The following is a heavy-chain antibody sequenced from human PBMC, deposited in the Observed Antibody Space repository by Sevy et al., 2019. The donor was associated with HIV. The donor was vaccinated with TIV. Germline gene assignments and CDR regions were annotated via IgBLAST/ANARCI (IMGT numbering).Heavy chain of an antibody. CDR1: GFTFSSYS. CDR3: ARAPEENYDYITGSFDY. J-gene: IGHJ4*02. V-gene: IGHV3-21*01. Sequence: GGSLRLSCAASGFTFSSYSMNWVRQAPGMGLEWVSPISISSSYIYYADSVKGRFTISRDNAKNSLYLQMNSLRAEDTAVYYCARAPEENYDYITGSFDYWGQGTLVTVSS. CDR2: ISISSSYI. D-gene: IGHD3-16*01.